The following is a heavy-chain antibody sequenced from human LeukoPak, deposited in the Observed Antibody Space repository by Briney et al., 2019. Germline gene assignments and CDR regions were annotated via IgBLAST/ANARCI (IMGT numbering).Heavy chain of an antibody. D-gene: IGHD6-13*01. J-gene: IGHJ3*02. V-gene: IGHV3-21*04. Sequence: GGSLRLSCAASGFTFSHYYMTWVRQAPGKGLEWVSSISSSSSYIYYADSVKGRFTISRDNAKNSLYLQMNSLRAEDTALYHCARDKDRGSWGDAFDIWGQGTMVTVSS. CDR1: GFTFSHYY. CDR3: ARDKDRGSWGDAFDI. CDR2: ISSSSSYI.